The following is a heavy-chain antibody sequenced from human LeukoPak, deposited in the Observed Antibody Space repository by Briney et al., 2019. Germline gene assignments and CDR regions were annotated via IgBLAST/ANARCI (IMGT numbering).Heavy chain of an antibody. CDR3: ARQNEAAAHYYFDY. V-gene: IGHV3-33*01. J-gene: IGHJ4*02. CDR2: IWYDGSNK. CDR1: GFTFSSYG. D-gene: IGHD6-13*01. Sequence: GGSLRLSCAASGFTFSSYGMHWVRHAPGRGLEWVAVIWYDGSNKYYADSVKGRFTISRDNSKNTLYLQMNSLRAEDTAVYYCARQNEAAAHYYFDYWGQGTLVTVSS.